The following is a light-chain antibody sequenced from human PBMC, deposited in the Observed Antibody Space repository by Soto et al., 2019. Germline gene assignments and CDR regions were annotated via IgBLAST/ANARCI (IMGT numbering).Light chain of an antibody. CDR1: VSLFGC. Sequence: EIVMTHSPATLSVSPGERVTLSCSASVSLFGCLAWYQHKPGQAPRLLIYGVSTKATGVPARLSGSGSATDFTLTITSLQSDDSAVYYCQSYNDWPFAFGQGTKLEI. J-gene: IGKJ2*01. CDR2: GVS. V-gene: IGKV3-15*01. CDR3: QSYNDWPFA.